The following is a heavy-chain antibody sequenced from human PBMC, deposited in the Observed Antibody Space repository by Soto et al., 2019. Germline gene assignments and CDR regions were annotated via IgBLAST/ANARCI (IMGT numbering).Heavy chain of an antibody. CDR2: IKQDGSEK. CDR1: GFTFSSYW. D-gene: IGHD3-9*01. CDR3: ARVGLRYFDGLGDLH. Sequence: HPGGSLRLSCAASGFTFSSYWMSWVRQAPGKGLEWVANIKQDGSEKYYVDSVKGRFTISRDNAKNSLYLQMNSLRAEDTAVYYCARVGLRYFDGLGDLHWGQGTLVTVSS. J-gene: IGHJ4*02. V-gene: IGHV3-7*01.